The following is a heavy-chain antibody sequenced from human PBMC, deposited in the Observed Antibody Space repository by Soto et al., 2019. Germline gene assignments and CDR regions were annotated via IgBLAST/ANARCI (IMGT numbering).Heavy chain of an antibody. V-gene: IGHV4-34*01. CDR3: ANFYNNPRGYYYYYGMDV. CDR1: GGSFSGYY. D-gene: IGHD4-4*01. Sequence: KTSETLSLTCAVYGGSFSGYYWGWIRQPPGKGLEWIGEISHSGSTNYNPSLKSRVTISLDASKMQFSLKLSSVTAADTAVYYCANFYNNPRGYYYYYGMDVWGQGTTVTVSS. J-gene: IGHJ6*02. CDR2: ISHSGST.